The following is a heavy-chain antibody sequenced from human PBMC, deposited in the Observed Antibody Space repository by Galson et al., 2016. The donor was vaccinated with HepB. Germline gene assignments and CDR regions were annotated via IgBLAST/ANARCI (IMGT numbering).Heavy chain of an antibody. V-gene: IGHV5-10-1*01. Sequence: QSGAEVKKPGESLRISCRGSGYRFTNYWISWVRQMPGKGLEWMGRIDPTDSYSNYSPSFQGYVTISADKSTSTAHLQWSSLRASDTAMYYCARQHSSSAYYVGDLWGQGTMVTVSS. CDR3: ARQHSSSAYYVGDL. CDR1: GYRFTNYW. D-gene: IGHD3-22*01. J-gene: IGHJ3*01. CDR2: IDPTDSYS.